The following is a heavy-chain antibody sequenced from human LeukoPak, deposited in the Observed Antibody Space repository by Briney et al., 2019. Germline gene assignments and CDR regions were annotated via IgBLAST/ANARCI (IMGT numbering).Heavy chain of an antibody. CDR3: ARDPYYYDSSGFDY. J-gene: IGHJ4*02. CDR2: ISYDGSNK. D-gene: IGHD3-22*01. V-gene: IGHV3-30-3*01. Sequence: GGSLRLSCAGSGFTFSSYAMHWVRQAPGKGLEWVAVISYDGSNKYYADSVKGRFTISRDNSKNTLYLQMNSLRAEDTAVYYCARDPYYYDSSGFDYWGQGTLVTVSS. CDR1: GFTFSSYA.